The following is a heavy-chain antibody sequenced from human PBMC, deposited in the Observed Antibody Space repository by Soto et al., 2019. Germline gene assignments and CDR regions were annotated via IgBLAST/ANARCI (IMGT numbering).Heavy chain of an antibody. CDR3: ARVGWNYGPLFDY. J-gene: IGHJ4*02. V-gene: IGHV4-39*07. Sequence: SETLSLTCTVSGDSISSSDYYWGWIRQPPGKGLEWIGNIYYSGSTYYNPSLKSRVTISVDTSRNQFSLKLSSVTAADTAVFYCARVGWNYGPLFDYWGQGTLVTVSS. CDR1: GDSISSSDYY. CDR2: IYYSGST. D-gene: IGHD1-7*01.